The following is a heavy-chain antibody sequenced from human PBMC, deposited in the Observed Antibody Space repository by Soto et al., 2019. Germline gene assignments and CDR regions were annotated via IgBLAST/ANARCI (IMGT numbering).Heavy chain of an antibody. CDR2: IYYSGST. CDR3: ARHRYCSGGSCYASFDY. D-gene: IGHD2-15*01. V-gene: IGHV4-59*08. CDR1: GGSISSYY. J-gene: IGHJ4*02. Sequence: SETLSLTCTVSGGSISSYYWSWIRQPPGKGLEWIGYIYYSGSTNYNPSLKSRVTISVDTSKNQFSLKLSSVTAADTAVYYCARHRYCSGGSCYASFDYWGQGTLVTVSS.